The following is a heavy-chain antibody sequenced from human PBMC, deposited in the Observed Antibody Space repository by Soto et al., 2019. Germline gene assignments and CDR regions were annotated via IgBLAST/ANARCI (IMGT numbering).Heavy chain of an antibody. V-gene: IGHV1-18*04. J-gene: IGHJ5*02. CDR3: ARGPLSLELGENWFDP. Sequence: ASVKVSCKASGYTFTSYGISWVRQAPGQGLEWMGWISAYNGNTNYAQKLQGRVTMTTDTSTSTAYMELRSLRSDDTAVYYCARGPLSLELGENWFDPWGQGTLVTVSS. CDR2: ISAYNGNT. CDR1: GYTFTSYG. D-gene: IGHD1-7*01.